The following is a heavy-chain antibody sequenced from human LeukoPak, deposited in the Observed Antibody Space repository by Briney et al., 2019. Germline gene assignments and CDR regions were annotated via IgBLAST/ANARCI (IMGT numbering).Heavy chain of an antibody. CDR3: AKDLKQLVGSDY. CDR1: GFTFSSYG. Sequence: GGSLRLSCAVSGFTFSSYGMHWVRQAPGKGLEWVAVISYDRHNEYYADSVKGRFTISRDNSKNTLYLQMNSLRAEDTAVYYCAKDLKQLVGSDYWGQGTLVTVSS. J-gene: IGHJ4*02. D-gene: IGHD6-6*01. V-gene: IGHV3-30*18. CDR2: ISYDRHNE.